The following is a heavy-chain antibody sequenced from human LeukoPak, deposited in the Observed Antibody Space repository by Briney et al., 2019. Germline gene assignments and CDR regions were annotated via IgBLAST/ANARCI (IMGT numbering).Heavy chain of an antibody. J-gene: IGHJ4*02. V-gene: IGHV1-2*02. CDR1: GYTFTGYY. Sequence: GPVKVSCKASGYTFTGYYMHWVRQAPGQGLEWTGWINPNSGGTNYAQKFQGRVTMTRDTSISTAYMELSRLRSDDTAVYYCHYGSGSIDYWGQGTLVTVSS. D-gene: IGHD3-10*01. CDR2: INPNSGGT. CDR3: HYGSGSIDY.